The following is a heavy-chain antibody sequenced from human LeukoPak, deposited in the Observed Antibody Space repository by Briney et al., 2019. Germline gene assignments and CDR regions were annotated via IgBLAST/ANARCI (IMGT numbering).Heavy chain of an antibody. V-gene: IGHV3-48*01. D-gene: IGHD5-18*01. CDR2: ISSSSSTI. J-gene: IGHJ4*02. CDR3: AKDPYSYGPPYYFDY. CDR1: GFTFSSYS. Sequence: PGGSLRLSCAASGFTFSSYSMNWVRQAPGKGLEWVSYISSSSSTIYYADSVKGRFTISRDNAKNSLYLQMNSLRAEDTAVYYCAKDPYSYGPPYYFDYWGQGTLVTVSS.